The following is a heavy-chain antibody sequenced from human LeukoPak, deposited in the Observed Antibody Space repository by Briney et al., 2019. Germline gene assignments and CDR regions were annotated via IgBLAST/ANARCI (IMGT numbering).Heavy chain of an antibody. Sequence: GGSLRLSCAASGFTFDDYPMHWVRQVPGKGLEWVSLISWDGDSTDYADSVKGRFTISRDNSKNSLYLQMKSLRTEDTAFYYSAKDRDPIAAAGLPDYWGQGTLVTVSS. CDR3: AKDRDPIAAAGLPDY. V-gene: IGHV3-43*01. J-gene: IGHJ4*02. CDR1: GFTFDDYP. D-gene: IGHD6-13*01. CDR2: ISWDGDST.